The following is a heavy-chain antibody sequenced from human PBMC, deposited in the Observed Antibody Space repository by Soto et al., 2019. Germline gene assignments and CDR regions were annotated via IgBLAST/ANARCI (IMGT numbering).Heavy chain of an antibody. CDR2: IYYRGNT. Sequence: PSETPTLTCTVSGGSISRYYWSWVRQPPGKTLEWIGYIYYRGNTHYNHSLRSRVTISVETSKNQFSLKLNSVTSADTALYYCARVHSSMGREFFFDPWGQGTLVTVSS. CDR3: ARVHSSMGREFFFDP. J-gene: IGHJ5*02. V-gene: IGHV4-59*01. CDR1: GGSISRYY. D-gene: IGHD3-10*01.